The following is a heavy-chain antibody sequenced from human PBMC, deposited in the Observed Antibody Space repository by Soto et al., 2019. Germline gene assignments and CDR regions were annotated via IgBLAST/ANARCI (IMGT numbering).Heavy chain of an antibody. Sequence: GGSLRLSCAASGFTFSSYGMHWVRQAPGKGLEWVAVIWYDGSNKYYADSVKGRFTISRDNSKNTLYLQMNSLRAEDTAVYYCASFGLGRYLSFHLRYTNGMDVWGQGTTVTVSS. CDR2: IWYDGSNK. CDR1: GFTFSSYG. J-gene: IGHJ6*02. CDR3: ASFGLGRYLSFHLRYTNGMDV. D-gene: IGHD3-9*01. V-gene: IGHV3-33*01.